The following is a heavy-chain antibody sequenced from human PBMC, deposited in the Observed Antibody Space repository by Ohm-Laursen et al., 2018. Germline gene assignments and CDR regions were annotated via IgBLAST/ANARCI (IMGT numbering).Heavy chain of an antibody. D-gene: IGHD5-24*01. CDR2: IYSGDSI. V-gene: IGHV3-53*01. Sequence: SLRLSCSAFGFTVSSNYMSWVRQAPGKGLEWVSVIYSGDSIYYTDSVKGRFTISKDESKNTLYLHMNNLRAEDTAIYYCAKYMGSCRDGIDYWGQGTPVAVSS. J-gene: IGHJ4*02. CDR3: AKYMGSCRDGIDY. CDR1: GFTVSSNY.